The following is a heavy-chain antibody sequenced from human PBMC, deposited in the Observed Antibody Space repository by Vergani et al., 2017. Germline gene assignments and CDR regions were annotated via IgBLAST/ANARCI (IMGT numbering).Heavy chain of an antibody. D-gene: IGHD2-2*02. CDR2: IIPIFGTA. J-gene: IGHJ6*03. CDR3: ARVSVVVPAAISLEYYYYMDV. CDR1: GGTFSSYA. V-gene: IGHV1-69*01. Sequence: QVQLVQSGAEVKKPGSSVKVSCKASGGTFSSYAISWVRQAPGQGLEWMGGIIPIFGTANYAQKFQGRVTITADESTSTAYMELSSLRSEETAVYYCARVSVVVPAAISLEYYYYMDVWGKGTTVTVSS.